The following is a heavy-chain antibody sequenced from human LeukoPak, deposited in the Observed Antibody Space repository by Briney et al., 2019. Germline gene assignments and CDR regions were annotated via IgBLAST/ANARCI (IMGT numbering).Heavy chain of an antibody. D-gene: IGHD4-17*01. CDR2: INPNSGGT. CDR1: GYTFTGYY. CDR3: ARVLSPMTTVTTGWFDP. Sequence: GASVKVSCKASGYTFTGYYMHWVRQAPGQGLEWMGWINPNSGGTNYAQKFQGRVTMTRDTSISTAYMELSRLRSDDTAVYYCARVLSPMTTVTTGWFDPWGQGTLVTVSS. J-gene: IGHJ5*02. V-gene: IGHV1-2*02.